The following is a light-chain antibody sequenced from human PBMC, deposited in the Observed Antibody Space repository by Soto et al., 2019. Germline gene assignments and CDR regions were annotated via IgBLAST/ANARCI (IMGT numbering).Light chain of an antibody. V-gene: IGKV3-15*01. CDR1: QSISSD. J-gene: IGKJ2*01. CDR2: GAS. CDR3: QQYNKWPRT. Sequence: EMVMTHSRSTLCVSPGGRATRWGRASQSISSDVAWYQQKPGQAPRLLIYGASTTATGIPARFSGSGSGTEFTLPISSLQSEDFAVYNCQQYNKWPRTFGQGTKVDIK.